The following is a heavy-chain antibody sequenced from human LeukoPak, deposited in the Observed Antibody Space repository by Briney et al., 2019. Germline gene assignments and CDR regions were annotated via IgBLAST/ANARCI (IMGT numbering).Heavy chain of an antibody. CDR3: VRHGLPDWNYDY. Sequence: SETLSLTCTVSSGSLSNYYWTWIRQSPGTGLQWIGYIHYTGSTIYNPSLESRVSISIDTSRNQSSLNLDSVTAADTAVYYCVRHGLPDWNYDYWGQGILVTVSS. V-gene: IGHV4-59*08. D-gene: IGHD1-7*01. J-gene: IGHJ4*02. CDR1: SGSLSNYY. CDR2: IHYTGST.